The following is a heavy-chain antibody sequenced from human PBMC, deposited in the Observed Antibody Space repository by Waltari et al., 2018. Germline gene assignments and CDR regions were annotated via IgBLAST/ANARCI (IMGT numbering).Heavy chain of an antibody. CDR2: VCYDGSDK. CDR1: GFTSSNYG. D-gene: IGHD3-22*01. J-gene: IGHJ3*01. CDR3: AKDPTDSKSPREDHPAFDV. V-gene: IGHV3-30*18. Sequence: QVQLVDSGGGVVQPGWSLRLSCPASGFTSSNYGMHWVRQAPGKGLEWVAVVCYDGSDKFYSDSVKGRFTISRDNSKNALYLQMNGLRAEDTAVYYCAKDPTDSKSPREDHPAFDVWGQGTMVTVS.